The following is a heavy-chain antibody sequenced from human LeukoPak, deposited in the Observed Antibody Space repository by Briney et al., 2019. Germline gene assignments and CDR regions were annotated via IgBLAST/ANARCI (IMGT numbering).Heavy chain of an antibody. V-gene: IGHV3-15*01. Sequence: GGSLRLSCGASGFTVSNTGMRWVRQAPGKGLEWVGRIRRKSDGGTTDYAAPVKGRFTISREDSKDTLYLEMNSLNTEDTAVYYCITDKNSGWFGIFDSWGQGTLVTVSS. CDR3: ITDKNSGWFGIFDS. CDR1: GFTVSNTG. J-gene: IGHJ4*02. D-gene: IGHD6-19*01. CDR2: IRRKSDGGTT.